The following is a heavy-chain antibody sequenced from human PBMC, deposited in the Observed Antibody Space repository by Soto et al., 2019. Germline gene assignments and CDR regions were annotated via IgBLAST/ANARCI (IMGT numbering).Heavy chain of an antibody. CDR2: IDPKSGGT. V-gene: IGHV1-2*02. D-gene: IGHD5-12*01. CDR1: GPTFIAYY. Sequence: QLVQSGAEVKKPGASVRVSCKTSGPTFIAYYIHWVRQAPGQGLEWMGWIDPKSGGTTYEQKFLGRVTMTSDTSINTAYMDLIRLTSDDTAVYYCARVSVDVPEWGQGTLITVSS. CDR3: ARVSVDVPE. J-gene: IGHJ4*02.